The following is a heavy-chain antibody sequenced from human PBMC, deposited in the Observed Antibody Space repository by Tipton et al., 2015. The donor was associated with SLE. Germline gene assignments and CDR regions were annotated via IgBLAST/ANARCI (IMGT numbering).Heavy chain of an antibody. CDR2: IYYSGST. CDR1: GGSISSYY. V-gene: IGHV4-59*01. Sequence: TLSLTCAASGGSISSYYWSWIRQPPGKGLEWIGYIYYSGSTNYNPSLKSRVTISVDTSKNQFSLKLSSVTAADTAVYYCGGWWHDAFDIWGRGTMVTVSS. CDR3: GGWWHDAFDI. D-gene: IGHD2-8*02. J-gene: IGHJ3*02.